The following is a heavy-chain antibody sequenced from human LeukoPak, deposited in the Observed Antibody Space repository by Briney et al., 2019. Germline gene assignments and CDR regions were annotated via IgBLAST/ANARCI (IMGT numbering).Heavy chain of an antibody. V-gene: IGHV1-3*01. CDR3: ARAINYYFDY. Sequence: ASVEVSCKPSGYTLTNYAIHWVRQAPGQRLEWMGWISPVSGNTKYSQNFQDRVTITRDTSAFTAYMELRRLTSEDTAVYYCARAINYYFDYWGQGTLVTVSS. J-gene: IGHJ4*02. CDR1: GYTLTNYA. CDR2: ISPVSGNT.